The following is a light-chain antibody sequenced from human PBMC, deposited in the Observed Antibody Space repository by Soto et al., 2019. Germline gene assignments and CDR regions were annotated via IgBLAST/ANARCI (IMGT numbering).Light chain of an antibody. CDR2: GAS. CDR1: QSVSSN. J-gene: IGKJ5*01. Sequence: EILLTQSPSTLSVSPVEIATLSCRASQSVSSNLAWYQQKPGQAPRLLIYGASTRATGIPARFSGSGSGTEFTLIISSLQSEDFAVYYCQQYNNWPPITFGQGTRLEIK. V-gene: IGKV3D-15*01. CDR3: QQYNNWPPIT.